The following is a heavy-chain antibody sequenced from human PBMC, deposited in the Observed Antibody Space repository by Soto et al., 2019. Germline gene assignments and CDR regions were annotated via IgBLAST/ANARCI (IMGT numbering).Heavy chain of an antibody. CDR2: ISSGGSII. V-gene: IGHV3-11*01. CDR3: ARVRGYSGYYFDY. Sequence: AGGFLRLSYGAAGVTFIDYDSSWIRQAPGKGLEWISYISSGGSIIYSADSVKGRFTISRDNAKNSVFLQMNSLRAEDTAVYYCARVRGYSGYYFDYWGQGTLVTVSS. J-gene: IGHJ4*02. CDR1: GVTFIDYD. D-gene: IGHD2-15*01.